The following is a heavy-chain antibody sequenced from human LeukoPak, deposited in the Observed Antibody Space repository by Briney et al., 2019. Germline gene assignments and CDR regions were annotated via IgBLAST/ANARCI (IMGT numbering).Heavy chain of an antibody. CDR3: ARDPYYYDSSGYFPN. CDR1: GFTFSTYW. J-gene: IGHJ4*02. D-gene: IGHD3-22*01. CDR2: IKADGGEK. V-gene: IGHV3-7*03. Sequence: GGSLRLSCAASGFTFSTYWMNWFRQTPGKGLEWVAKIKADGGEKDHVASVKGRFTISRDNAKNSLYLQMNSLRAEDTALYYCARDPYYYDSSGYFPNWGQGTLVTVSP.